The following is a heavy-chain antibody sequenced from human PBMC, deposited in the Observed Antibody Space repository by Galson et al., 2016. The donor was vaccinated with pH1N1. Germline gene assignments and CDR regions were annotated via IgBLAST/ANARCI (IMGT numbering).Heavy chain of an antibody. CDR1: GGSITSYY. CDR2: IYNSGRT. J-gene: IGHJ4*02. D-gene: IGHD3-22*01. Sequence: ETLSLPCSVHGGSITSYYWNWIRQPAGKGLSWIGRIYNSGRTNYNHYIKTRVTMTEDTSKTQFSLRLTSVTAADTAVYYCARDGAYYDSTKGYFDYWGRGTLVTVSS. CDR3: ARDGAYYDSTKGYFDY. V-gene: IGHV4-4*07.